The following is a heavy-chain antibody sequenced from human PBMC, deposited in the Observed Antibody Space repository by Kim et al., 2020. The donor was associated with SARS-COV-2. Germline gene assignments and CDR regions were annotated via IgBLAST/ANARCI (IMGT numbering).Heavy chain of an antibody. D-gene: IGHD3-3*01. J-gene: IGHJ4*02. CDR2: T. V-gene: IGHV3-23*01. CDR3: AKDGVGPFDY. Sequence: TYYADSVKGRFTISRDNSKNTLYLQMNSLRAEDTAVYYCAKDGVGPFDYWGQGTLVTVSS.